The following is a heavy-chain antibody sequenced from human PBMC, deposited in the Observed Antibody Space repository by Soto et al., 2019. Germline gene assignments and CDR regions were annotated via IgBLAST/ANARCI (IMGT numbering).Heavy chain of an antibody. CDR2: INRDGSVT. V-gene: IGHV3-74*01. D-gene: IGHD2-2*01. J-gene: IGHJ6*02. CDR3: ARDDIVVGPSMRI. Sequence: GGSLRLSCEVSGLTYSTAWMHWVRQAPGKGLVWVSSINRDGSVTNYADPVKGRFTISRDSAEKTLYLQINSLRADDTGVYYCARDDIVVGPSMRIWGQGTTVTVSS. CDR1: GLTYSTAW.